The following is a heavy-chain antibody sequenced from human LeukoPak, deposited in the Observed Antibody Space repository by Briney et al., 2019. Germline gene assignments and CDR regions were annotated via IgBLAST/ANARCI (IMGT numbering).Heavy chain of an antibody. V-gene: IGHV3-30-3*01. CDR3: ASDYSGTSVVAATCAGY. J-gene: IGHJ4*02. Sequence: PGGSLRLSCAASGFTFSSYAMHWVRQAPGKGLEWVAVISYDGSNKYYADSVKGRFTISRDNSKNTLYLQMNSLRAEDTAVYYCASDYSGTSVVAATCAGYWGQGTLVTVSS. D-gene: IGHD2-15*01. CDR1: GFTFSSYA. CDR2: ISYDGSNK.